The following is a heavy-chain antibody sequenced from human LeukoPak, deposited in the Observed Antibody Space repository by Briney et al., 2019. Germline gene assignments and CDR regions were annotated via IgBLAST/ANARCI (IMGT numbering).Heavy chain of an antibody. Sequence: GGSLRLPCAASGFTFSDYYMSWIRQAPGKGLEWVSYISSSGSTIYYADSVKGRFTISRDNAKNSLYLQMNSLRAEDTAVYYCARAADSSGWARNYFDYWGQGTLVTVSS. V-gene: IGHV3-11*01. CDR1: GFTFSDYY. CDR3: ARAADSSGWARNYFDY. D-gene: IGHD6-19*01. CDR2: ISSSGSTI. J-gene: IGHJ4*02.